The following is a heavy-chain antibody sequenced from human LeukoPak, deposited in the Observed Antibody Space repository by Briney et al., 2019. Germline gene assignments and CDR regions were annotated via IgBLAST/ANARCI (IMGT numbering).Heavy chain of an antibody. J-gene: IGHJ3*02. V-gene: IGHV1-2*02. Sequence: ASVKVSCKASGYTFTGYYIHWVRQAPGQGLEWMGWINPNSGGTNNAQKFQGRVTMTRDTSISTAYMELSRLRSDDTAVYYCARRGDFSHYAFDIWGQGTMVTVSS. CDR2: INPNSGGT. CDR1: GYTFTGYY. CDR3: ARRGDFSHYAFDI. D-gene: IGHD3-3*01.